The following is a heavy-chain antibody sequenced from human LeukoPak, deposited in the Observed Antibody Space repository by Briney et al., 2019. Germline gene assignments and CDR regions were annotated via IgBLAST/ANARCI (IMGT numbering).Heavy chain of an antibody. Sequence: SQTLSLTCAMSVDSVSINSAAWDWIRQSPSRGLEWLGRTYYGSKWYNDYAVSVKSRITITPDTSKNQFSLQLNSVTPEDTAVYYCARGDYVWGRTYYFDYWGQGTLVTVSS. CDR1: VDSVSINSAA. V-gene: IGHV6-1*01. CDR2: TYYGSKWYN. J-gene: IGHJ4*02. D-gene: IGHD3-16*01. CDR3: ARGDYVWGRTYYFDY.